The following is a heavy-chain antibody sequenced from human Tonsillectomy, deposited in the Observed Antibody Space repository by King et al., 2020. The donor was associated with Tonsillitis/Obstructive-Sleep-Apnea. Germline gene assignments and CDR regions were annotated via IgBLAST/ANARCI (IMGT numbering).Heavy chain of an antibody. Sequence: ISWVRQMPGKGLEWMGRIDPSDSYTNDSPSFQGHVTISADKSISTAYLQWSRLTASDTAMYYCARHVGDLFLFDPLGHGILVTVSS. J-gene: IGHJ5*02. V-gene: IGHV5-10-1*01. D-gene: IGHD4-17*01. CDR2: IDPSDSYT. CDR3: ARHVGDLFLFDP.